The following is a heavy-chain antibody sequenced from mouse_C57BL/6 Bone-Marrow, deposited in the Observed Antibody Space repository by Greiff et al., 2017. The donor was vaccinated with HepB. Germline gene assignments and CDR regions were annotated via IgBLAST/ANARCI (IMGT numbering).Heavy chain of an antibody. CDR1: GFTFSDYY. CDR2: INYDGSST. D-gene: IGHD1-1*01. J-gene: IGHJ1*03. V-gene: IGHV5-16*01. Sequence: EVKLMESEGGLVQPGSSMKLSCTASGFTFSDYYMAWVRQVPEKGLEWVANINYDGSSTDYLDSLKSRFIISRDNAKNILYMQMSSLKSEDTATYYCARDRGCTTVVASYWYFDVWGTGTTVTVSS. CDR3: ARDRGCTTVVASYWYFDV.